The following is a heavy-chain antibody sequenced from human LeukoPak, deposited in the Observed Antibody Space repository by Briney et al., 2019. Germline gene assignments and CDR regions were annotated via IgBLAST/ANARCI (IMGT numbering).Heavy chain of an antibody. D-gene: IGHD3-22*01. CDR3: AKDFYDST. V-gene: IGHV3-15*07. J-gene: IGHJ5*02. CDR1: GFTFSNAW. Sequence: GGSLRLSCAASGFTFSNAWMNWVRQAPGKGLEWVGRIRSNSDGGTIDYAAPVKGRFTLSRDDSKTTLYLQMNSLQTEDTAVYYCAKDFYDSTWGQGTLVTVSS. CDR2: IRSNSDGGTI.